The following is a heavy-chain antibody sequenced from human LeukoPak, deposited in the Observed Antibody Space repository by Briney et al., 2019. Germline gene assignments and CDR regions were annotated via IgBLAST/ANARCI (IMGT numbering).Heavy chain of an antibody. Sequence: SETLSLTCAVSGYSISSGYYWGWIRQPPGKGLEWIGSIYHSGSTYYNPSLKSRVTISVDTSKNPFSLKLSSVTAADTAVYYCASRRLGATPGHDAFDIWGQGTMVTVSS. CDR1: GYSISSGYY. D-gene: IGHD1-26*01. CDR3: ASRRLGATPGHDAFDI. CDR2: IYHSGST. J-gene: IGHJ3*02. V-gene: IGHV4-38-2*01.